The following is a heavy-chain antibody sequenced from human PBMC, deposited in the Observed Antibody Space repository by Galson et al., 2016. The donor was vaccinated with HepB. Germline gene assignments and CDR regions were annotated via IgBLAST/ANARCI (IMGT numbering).Heavy chain of an antibody. V-gene: IGHV3-30-3*01. CDR1: GFTFSSYS. J-gene: IGHJ4*02. CDR3: ARAFGAAGAIDY. Sequence: SLRLSCAASGFTFSSYSIHWVRQAPGKGLEWVALISYDGNEKHFADSAKGRFTISRDNSKNTLFLQMNSLRVEDTAVYYCARAFGAAGAIDYWGQGTLVTVSS. CDR2: ISYDGNEK. D-gene: IGHD6-13*01.